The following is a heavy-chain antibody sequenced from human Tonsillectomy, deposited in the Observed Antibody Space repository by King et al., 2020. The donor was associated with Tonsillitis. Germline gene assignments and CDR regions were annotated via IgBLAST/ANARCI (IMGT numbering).Heavy chain of an antibody. D-gene: IGHD4-11*01. V-gene: IGHV3-23*04. J-gene: IGHJ4*02. CDR3: AKDLMSTVTSLNSAGIDH. CDR1: GFTFSNYA. Sequence: VQLVESGGGSVQPGGSLRLSCAASGFTFSNYAMNWVRQAPGKGLEWVSGVSGSGGSTYYADSVKGRFTVSRDNSKNTLFLQMNSPSAEDTAVYYCAKDLMSTVTSLNSAGIDHWGQGTLVTVSS. CDR2: VSGSGGST.